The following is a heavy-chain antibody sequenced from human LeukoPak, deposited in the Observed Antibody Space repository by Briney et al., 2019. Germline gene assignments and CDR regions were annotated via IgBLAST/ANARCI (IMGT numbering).Heavy chain of an antibody. Sequence: GGSLRLVCAAYGYTVRSESMTWVRQAPGKGLEWISYISGSGSVSYYEDSVKGRFTISRDNAKNSLYLQMNSLRDEDTALYYCARDGGFGFLAAFDIWGQGTMVTVSS. V-gene: IGHV3-48*02. D-gene: IGHD3-10*01. CDR2: ISGSGSVS. CDR3: ARDGGFGFLAAFDI. CDR1: GYTVRSES. J-gene: IGHJ3*02.